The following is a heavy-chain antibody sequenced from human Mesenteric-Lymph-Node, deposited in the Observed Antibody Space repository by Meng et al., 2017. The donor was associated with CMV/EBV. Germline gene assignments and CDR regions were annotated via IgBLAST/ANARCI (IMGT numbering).Heavy chain of an antibody. V-gene: IGHV4-59*11. D-gene: IGHD3-16*01. CDR1: GGSIRSHY. CDR2: IYYSGST. Sequence: SETLSLTCTVSGGSIRSHYWSWIRQPPGKGLEWIGYIYYSGSTAYNPSLKSRVTVSVDTPRNQFSLKLSSVTAAGTAVYYCARQGGDANWFDPWGQGTMVTVSS. J-gene: IGHJ5*02. CDR3: ARQGGDANWFDP.